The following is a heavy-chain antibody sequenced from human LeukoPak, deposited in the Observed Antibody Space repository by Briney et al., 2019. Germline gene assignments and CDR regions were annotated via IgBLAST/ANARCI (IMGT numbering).Heavy chain of an antibody. CDR2: ISSGSSSI. V-gene: IGHV3-48*02. Sequence: PGGSLRLSCAASRFTFSSYSMNWVRQTPGKGLEWVSYISSGSSSIYYADSVKGRFTISRDNAKNSLYLQMNSLRDEDTAAYYCARLANFWSGANDYWGQGTLVTVSS. D-gene: IGHD3-3*01. J-gene: IGHJ4*02. CDR1: RFTFSSYS. CDR3: ARLANFWSGANDY.